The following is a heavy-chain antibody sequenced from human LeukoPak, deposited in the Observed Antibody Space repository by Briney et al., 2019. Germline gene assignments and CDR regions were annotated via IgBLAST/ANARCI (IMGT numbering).Heavy chain of an antibody. CDR2: TAGNGGGI. Sequence: PGGSLRLSCAASGFTFSNYAMHWVRQAPGKGLEYVSSTAGNGGGIFYADSVKGRFTISRDNSKNTLYLQMGSLRVEDMAVYYCARAPSSAQTLYDYWGQRTLVTVSS. J-gene: IGHJ4*02. D-gene: IGHD2-2*02. CDR3: ARAPSSAQTLYDY. V-gene: IGHV3-64*02. CDR1: GFTFSNYA.